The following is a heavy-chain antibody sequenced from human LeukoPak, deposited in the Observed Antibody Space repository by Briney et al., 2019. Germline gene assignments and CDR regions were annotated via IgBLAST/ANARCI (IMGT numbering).Heavy chain of an antibody. CDR2: IYYTGST. V-gene: IGHV4-39*01. D-gene: IGHD3-22*01. Sequence: SETLSLTCTVSDDSISSSSYYWGWIRQPPGKGLEWIGSIYYTGSTYYNPSLNSRVSISVDTSKNQFSLKLSSVTAADTAVYYCARRGYYDGYFQHWGQGTLVTVSS. J-gene: IGHJ1*01. CDR1: DDSISSSSYY. CDR3: ARRGYYDGYFQH.